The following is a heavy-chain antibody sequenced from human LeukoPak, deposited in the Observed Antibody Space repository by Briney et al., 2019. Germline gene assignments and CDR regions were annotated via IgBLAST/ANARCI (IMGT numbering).Heavy chain of an antibody. CDR1: GGSISSYY. CDR2: IYYSGST. CDR3: ARDGNNWFDP. Sequence: SETLSLTCAVSGGSISSYYWSWIRQPPGKGLEWIGSIYYSGSTYYNPSLKSRVTISVDTSKNQFSLKLSSVTAADTAVYYCARDGNNWFDPWGQGTLVTVSS. V-gene: IGHV4-59*12. J-gene: IGHJ5*02.